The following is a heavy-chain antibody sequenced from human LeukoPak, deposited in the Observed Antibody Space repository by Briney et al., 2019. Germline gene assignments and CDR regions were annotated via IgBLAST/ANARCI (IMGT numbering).Heavy chain of an antibody. J-gene: IGHJ6*03. D-gene: IGHD2-2*01. CDR2: MNPNSGNT. CDR3: NRQYQLLCFDYYYYYMDV. Sequence: ASVKVSCKASGYTFTSFDINWVRQATGQGLEWMGWMNPNSGNTGYAQKFQGRVTMTRNTSISTAYMELSSLRSEDTAVYYCNRQYQLLCFDYYYYYMDVWGKETTV. V-gene: IGHV1-8*01. CDR1: GYTFTSFD.